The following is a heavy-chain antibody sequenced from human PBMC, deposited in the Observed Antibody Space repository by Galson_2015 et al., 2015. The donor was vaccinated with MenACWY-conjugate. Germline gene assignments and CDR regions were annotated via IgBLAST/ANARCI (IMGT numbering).Heavy chain of an antibody. Sequence: SLRLSCAASGFTFSTYRMNWVRQAPGKGLEWVSYISSSSSTIYYADSVKGRFTISRDNAKNSLYLQMNTLRDEDTAVYYCARVPGYSYGYYDWWGQGTLFTVSS. V-gene: IGHV3-48*02. CDR2: ISSSSSTI. CDR1: GFTFSTYR. CDR3: ARVPGYSYGYYDW. J-gene: IGHJ4*02. D-gene: IGHD5-18*01.